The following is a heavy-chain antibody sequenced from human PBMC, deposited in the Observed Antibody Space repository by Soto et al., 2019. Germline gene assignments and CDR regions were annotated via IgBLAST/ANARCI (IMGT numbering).Heavy chain of an antibody. CDR1: GGTFSSYA. V-gene: IGHV1-69*01. J-gene: IGHJ4*02. Sequence: QVQLVQSGAEVKKPGSSVKVSCKASGGTFSSYAISWVRQAPGQGLEWMGGIIPIFGTANYAQKFQGRVTITADESTSTAYMELSRLRSEDTAVYYCESGGKPVVITVYYFDYWGQGTLVTVSS. D-gene: IGHD3-22*01. CDR2: IIPIFGTA. CDR3: ESGGKPVVITVYYFDY.